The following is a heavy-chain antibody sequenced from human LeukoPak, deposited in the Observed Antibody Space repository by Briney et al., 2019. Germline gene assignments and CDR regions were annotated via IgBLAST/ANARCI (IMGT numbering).Heavy chain of an antibody. Sequence: GASVKVSCKASGYTFTGYYMHWVRQAPGQGLEWMGWINPNSGGTNYAQKFQGRVTMTTDSSTSTAYMELRSPRSDDTAVYYCARGPIIDIVVIPAAADYYHMDVWGKGTTVTVSS. J-gene: IGHJ6*03. CDR2: INPNSGGT. V-gene: IGHV1-2*02. D-gene: IGHD2-2*01. CDR1: GYTFTGYY. CDR3: ARGPIIDIVVIPAAADYYHMDV.